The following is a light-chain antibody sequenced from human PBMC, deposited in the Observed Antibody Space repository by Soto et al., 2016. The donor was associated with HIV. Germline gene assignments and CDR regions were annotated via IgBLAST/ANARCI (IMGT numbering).Light chain of an antibody. CDR2: KTS. Sequence: DIQMTQFPSTLSASIGDRVTITCRASQSVSVWLAWYQQKPGKAPNLLIFKTSTLEVGVPSRFSGSGSGTDFTLTISSLQPEDFATYYCQQANSFPVTFGQGTRLEMK. CDR3: QQANSFPVT. V-gene: IGKV1-5*03. J-gene: IGKJ5*01. CDR1: QSVSVW.